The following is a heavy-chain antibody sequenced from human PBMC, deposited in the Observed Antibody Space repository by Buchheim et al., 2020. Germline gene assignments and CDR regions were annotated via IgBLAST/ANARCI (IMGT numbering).Heavy chain of an antibody. Sequence: EVQLVESGGDLVLPGGSLRLSCAAAGFTFNNYAMSWVRQAPGKGLEWVSVICGSGDITHYADSVKGRFTISRDNSKFTLYPQMNSLRAEDTAVYYCAKGRISSCYDGMDVWGQGT. CDR1: GFTFNNYA. V-gene: IGHV3-23*04. CDR2: ICGSGDIT. D-gene: IGHD2-15*01. CDR3: AKGRISSCYDGMDV. J-gene: IGHJ6*02.